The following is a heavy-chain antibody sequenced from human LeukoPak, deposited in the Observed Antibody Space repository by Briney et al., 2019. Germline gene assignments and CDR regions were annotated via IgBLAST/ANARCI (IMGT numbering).Heavy chain of an antibody. J-gene: IGHJ4*02. V-gene: IGHV3-64*01. CDR2: ISSNGGST. CDR1: GFTFSSYA. D-gene: IGHD1-26*01. CDR3: AGSIGYYXXWXXXLVXFGSLDY. Sequence: PGGSLRLSCAASGFTFSSYAMHWVRQAPGKGLEYVSAISSNGGSTYYANSVKGRFTISRDNSKNTLYLQMGSLRAEDMAVYYCAGSIGYYXXWXXXLVXFGSLDYWGQGTLVTX.